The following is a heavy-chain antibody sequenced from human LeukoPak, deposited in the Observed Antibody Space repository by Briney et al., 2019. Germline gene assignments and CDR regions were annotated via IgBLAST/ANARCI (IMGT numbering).Heavy chain of an antibody. CDR1: GYTFTRFS. J-gene: IGHJ6*02. V-gene: IGHV1-3*01. CDR2: INAGNGNT. CDR3: ARSSDDSYYYFGMDV. Sequence: ASVKVSCKASGYTFTRFSMNWVRQAPGQRLEWMGWINAGNGNTEYSQKFQGRVTFTRDTSASTAYMELSSLRSEDTALYYCARSSDDSYYYFGMDVWGQGTTVTVSS.